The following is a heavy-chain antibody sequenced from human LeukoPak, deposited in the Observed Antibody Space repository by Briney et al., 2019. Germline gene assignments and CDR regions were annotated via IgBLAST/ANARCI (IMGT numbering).Heavy chain of an antibody. CDR3: ARENSGCFLPGEHYYFLDV. J-gene: IGHJ6*04. CDR1: GGPFSGYY. D-gene: IGHD1-26*01. Sequence: SETLSLTCAVYGGPFSGYYWTWLRQSPGKGLEWIGEVTHRGVTHYSPSLRSRVTISLDTSRKQFSLSVSSVTAADTAVYYCARENSGCFLPGEHYYFLDVWGKGTTVTVSS. V-gene: IGHV4-34*01. CDR2: VTHRGVT.